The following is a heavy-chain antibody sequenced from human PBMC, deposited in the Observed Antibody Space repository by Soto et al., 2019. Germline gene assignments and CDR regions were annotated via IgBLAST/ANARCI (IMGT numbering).Heavy chain of an antibody. CDR2: TYFRSKWYN. V-gene: IGHV6-1*01. CDR3: ARGSLRGGNWYFDL. CDR1: GDSVSRNTAT. J-gene: IGHJ2*01. Sequence: PSQTLSLTCAISGDSVSRNTATWNWIRQSPSRGLEWLGRTYFRSKWYNDYAVSVKSRITINADTSKNQFSLQVNSVTPDDTAVYYCARGSLRGGNWYFDLWGRGTLVTVSS. D-gene: IGHD3-16*01.